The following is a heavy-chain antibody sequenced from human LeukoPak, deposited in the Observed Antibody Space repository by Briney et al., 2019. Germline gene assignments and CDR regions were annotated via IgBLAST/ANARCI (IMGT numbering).Heavy chain of an antibody. CDR2: IYYSGST. D-gene: IGHD4-17*01. Sequence: PSETLSLTCTVSGGSISSSSYYWGWIRQPPGKGLEWIGSIYYSGSTYYNPSLKSRVTISVDTSKNQFSLKLSSVTAADTAVYYCARSYGDYINFDYWGQGSLVTVSS. V-gene: IGHV4-39*07. CDR1: GGSISSSSYY. CDR3: ARSYGDYINFDY. J-gene: IGHJ4*02.